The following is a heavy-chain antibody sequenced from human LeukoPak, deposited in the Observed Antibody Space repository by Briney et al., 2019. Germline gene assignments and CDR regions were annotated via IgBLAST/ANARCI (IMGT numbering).Heavy chain of an antibody. V-gene: IGHV3-7*04. CDR3: ARHWEGVESDAFDI. Sequence: GGSLRLSCAASGFTFEIYWMSWVRQAPGKGLEWVANIRKDGSEKNYVDSAKGRFTISRDNAKTSLYLQMNSLRADDTALYYCARHWEGVESDAFDIWGQGTMVTVSS. CDR2: IRKDGSEK. CDR1: GFTFEIYW. J-gene: IGHJ3*02. D-gene: IGHD1-26*01.